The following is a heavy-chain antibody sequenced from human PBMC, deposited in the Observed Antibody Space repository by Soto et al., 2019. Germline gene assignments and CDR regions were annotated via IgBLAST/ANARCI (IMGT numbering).Heavy chain of an antibody. D-gene: IGHD3-10*01. CDR2: MNPNSAYT. CDR3: ARAGVRGMDV. V-gene: IGHV1-8*01. J-gene: IGHJ6*02. CDR1: GYTFTSYD. Sequence: QVQLVQSGAEVKKPGASVKVSCKASGYTFTSYDINWVRRATGQGLVLMGWMNPNSAYTGYAQKFQGRVTMTRNTTISTAYLGLSSLRSEDTAVYYCARAGVRGMDVWGQGTTVTVSS.